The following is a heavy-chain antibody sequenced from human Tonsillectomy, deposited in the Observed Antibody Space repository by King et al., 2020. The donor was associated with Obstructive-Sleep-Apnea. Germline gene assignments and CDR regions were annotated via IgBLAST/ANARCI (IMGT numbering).Heavy chain of an antibody. CDR1: GFTFSSYS. D-gene: IGHD3-22*01. Sequence: VQLVESGVGLGKPGGSLRLSCAASGFTFSSYSMNWVCQAPGKGLEWVSSISSSSSYIYYADSVKGRFTISRDNAKNSLYLQLNSLRAEDTAVYYCARERRLDYYDSSGYHDYWGQGTLVTVSS. CDR3: ARERRLDYYDSSGYHDY. V-gene: IGHV3-21*01. CDR2: ISSSSSYI. J-gene: IGHJ4*02.